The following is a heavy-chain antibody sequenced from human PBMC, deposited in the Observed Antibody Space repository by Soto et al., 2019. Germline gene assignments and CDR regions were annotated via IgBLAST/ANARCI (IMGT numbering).Heavy chain of an antibody. CDR2: IYYSGST. CDR3: ARRSGYSSSWYWDYYYYYGMDV. V-gene: IGHV4-59*08. D-gene: IGHD6-13*01. Sequence: SETLSLTCTVSGGSISSYYWSWIRQPPGKGLEWIGYIYYSGSTNYNPSLKSRVTISVDTSKNQFSLKLSSVTAADTAVYYCARRSGYSSSWYWDYYYYYGMDVWGQGTTVTVSS. CDR1: GGSISSYY. J-gene: IGHJ6*02.